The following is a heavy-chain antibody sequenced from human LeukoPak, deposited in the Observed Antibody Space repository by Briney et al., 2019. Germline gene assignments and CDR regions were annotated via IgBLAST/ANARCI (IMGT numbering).Heavy chain of an antibody. J-gene: IGHJ3*02. V-gene: IGHV4-39*07. CDR1: GGSISSSSYY. Sequence: PSETLSLTCTVSGGSISSSSYYWGWIRQPPGKGLEWIGRIYYSGSTYYNPSLKSRVTISVDTTKNQFSLKLSSVTAADTAVYYCARECPGFITMIVVGDAFDIWGQGTMVTVSS. CDR3: ARECPGFITMIVVGDAFDI. CDR2: IYYSGST. D-gene: IGHD3-22*01.